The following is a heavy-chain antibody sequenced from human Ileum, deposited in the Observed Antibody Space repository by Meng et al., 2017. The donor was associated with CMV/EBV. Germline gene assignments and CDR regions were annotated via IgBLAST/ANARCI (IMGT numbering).Heavy chain of an antibody. CDR2: IYYSGSP. CDR3: VRQVVAASFDY. CDR1: GGSITSGNYY. V-gene: IGHV4-30-4*08. J-gene: IGHJ4*02. D-gene: IGHD2-15*01. Sequence: QVQVQESGPGLGKPSQTLSLTCTVSGGSITSGNYYWSWIRQPPGRGLEWIGYIYYSGSPYYKPSLKSRVTISLDTSKNQFSLNLRSVTATDSAVYYCVRQVVAASFDYWGQGALVTVSS.